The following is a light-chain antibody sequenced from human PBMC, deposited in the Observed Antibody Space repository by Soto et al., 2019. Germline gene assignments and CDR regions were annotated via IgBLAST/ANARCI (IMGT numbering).Light chain of an antibody. Sequence: EIVMTQSPATLSVSPGERATLSCTASHYVYSNVAWFQQRPGQAPRLLIYRASTRATGTPARFSGSVSGTEFTLTITLLQSEDFALYYCQKYHNLWTFGQGTEVEIK. CDR2: RAS. J-gene: IGKJ1*01. CDR1: HYVYSN. V-gene: IGKV3-15*01. CDR3: QKYHNLWT.